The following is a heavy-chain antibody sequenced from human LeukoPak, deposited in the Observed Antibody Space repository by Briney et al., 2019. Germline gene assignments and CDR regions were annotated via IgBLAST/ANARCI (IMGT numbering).Heavy chain of an antibody. Sequence: PSETLSLTCTVSGGSISSSSYYWGWIRQPPGKGLEWIGSIYYSGSTYYNPSLKSRVTISVDTSKNQFSLKLSSVTAEDTAVYYCARDREGDFWSGYHKRYYFDYWGQGTLVTVSS. D-gene: IGHD3-3*01. CDR3: ARDREGDFWSGYHKRYYFDY. J-gene: IGHJ4*02. V-gene: IGHV4-39*07. CDR2: IYYSGST. CDR1: GGSISSSSYY.